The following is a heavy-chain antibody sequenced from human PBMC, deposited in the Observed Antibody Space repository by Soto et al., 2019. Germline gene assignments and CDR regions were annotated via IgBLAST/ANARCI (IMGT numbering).Heavy chain of an antibody. J-gene: IGHJ4*02. V-gene: IGHV3-23*01. CDR2: FSGSGTST. Sequence: GGSLRLSCAASGFTFSSYAMSWVRQAPGKGLEWVSAFSGSGTSTYYADSVKGRFTISRDNSKNTLSLQMNSLRAEDTAVYYCAKRGGYCSSTNCKGGFDYWGQGTLVTVSS. CDR3: AKRGGYCSSTNCKGGFDY. D-gene: IGHD2-2*01. CDR1: GFTFSSYA.